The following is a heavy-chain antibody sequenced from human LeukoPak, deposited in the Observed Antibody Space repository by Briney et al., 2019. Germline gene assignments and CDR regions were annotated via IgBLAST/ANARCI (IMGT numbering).Heavy chain of an antibody. D-gene: IGHD2-2*01. Sequence: GGSLRLSCAASGLTFSSYAMSWVRQAPGKGLEWVSAISGSGGSTYYADSVKGRFTISRDNSKNTLYLQMNSLRAEDTAVYYCGRVADIVVVPAAPFQFDPWGQGPLVTVSS. V-gene: IGHV3-23*01. CDR1: GLTFSSYA. CDR2: ISGSGGST. J-gene: IGHJ5*02. CDR3: GRVADIVVVPAAPFQFDP.